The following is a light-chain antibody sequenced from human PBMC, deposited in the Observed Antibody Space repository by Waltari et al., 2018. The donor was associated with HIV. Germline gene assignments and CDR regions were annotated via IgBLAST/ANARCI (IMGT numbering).Light chain of an antibody. CDR1: QSVGSK. CDR2: GAS. Sequence: EIVVTQSPATLSVSPGERATPPCRASQSVGSKLAWYQQRPGQAPRLLISGASTRATGVPARFSGSGSGTDFTLTISSLQSEDFAVYYCQQYNTWPPGNSFGQGTKLEIK. J-gene: IGKJ2*03. V-gene: IGKV3-15*01. CDR3: QQYNTWPPGNS.